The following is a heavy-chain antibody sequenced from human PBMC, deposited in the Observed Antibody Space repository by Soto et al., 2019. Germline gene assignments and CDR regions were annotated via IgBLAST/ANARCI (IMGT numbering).Heavy chain of an antibody. V-gene: IGHV3-30*03. CDR2: ISDDGSTL. Sequence: GGSLRLSCAVSGFTFRTYGMHWVRQAPCKGLEWLAFISDDGSTLYYADSLKGRFTISRDNSKNTLHLQMTSLSVEDTAVYYCARDPPDGDYFFDYWGQGTLVTVSS. CDR1: GFTFRTYG. J-gene: IGHJ4*02. CDR3: ARDPPDGDYFFDY. D-gene: IGHD4-17*01.